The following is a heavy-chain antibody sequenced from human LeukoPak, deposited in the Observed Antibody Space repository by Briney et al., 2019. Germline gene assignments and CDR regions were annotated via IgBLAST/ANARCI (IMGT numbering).Heavy chain of an antibody. CDR2: INHSGST. V-gene: IGHV4-34*01. J-gene: IGHJ5*02. D-gene: IGHD6-13*01. CDR1: GGSFSGYY. CDR3: ARGRGAYSSSWPRGSWFDP. Sequence: SETLSLTCAVYGGSFSGYYWSWIRQPPGKRLEWIGEINHSGSTNYNPSLKSRVTISVDTSKNQFSLKLSSVTAADTAVYYCARGRGAYSSSWPRGSWFDPWGQGTLVTVSS.